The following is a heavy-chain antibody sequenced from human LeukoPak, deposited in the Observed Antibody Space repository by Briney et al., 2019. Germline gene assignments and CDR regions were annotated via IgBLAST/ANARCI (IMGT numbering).Heavy chain of an antibody. CDR3: ARDPSLQDAFDI. Sequence: GGSLRLSCAASGFTLSSYGMHWVRQAPGKGLEWVAVIWYDGSNKYYADSVKGRFTISRDNSKNTLYLQMNSLRAEDTAVYYCARDPSLQDAFDIWGQGTMVTVSS. V-gene: IGHV3-33*01. CDR2: IWYDGSNK. J-gene: IGHJ3*02. D-gene: IGHD1-1*01. CDR1: GFTLSSYG.